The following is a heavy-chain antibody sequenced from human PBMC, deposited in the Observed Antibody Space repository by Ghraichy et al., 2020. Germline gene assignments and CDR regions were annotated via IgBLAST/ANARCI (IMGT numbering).Heavy chain of an antibody. Sequence: GGSLRLSCAASGFTFSRYWMTWVRQAPGKGLEWVANIKQDGSEKNYVDSVKGRFTISRDNAKNSLYLQVNSLRAEDTAVYYCARDSGNSGYDIFDYWGQGTLVTVSS. CDR3: ARDSGNSGYDIFDY. CDR1: GFTFSRYW. D-gene: IGHD5-12*01. V-gene: IGHV3-7*01. J-gene: IGHJ4*02. CDR2: IKQDGSEK.